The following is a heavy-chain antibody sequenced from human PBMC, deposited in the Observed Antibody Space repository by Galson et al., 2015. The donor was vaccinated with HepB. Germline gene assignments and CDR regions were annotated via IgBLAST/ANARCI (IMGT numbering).Heavy chain of an antibody. Sequence: SLRLSCAASGFTFSSYSMNWVRQAPGKGLEWVSYISSSSSTIYYADSVKGRFTISRDNAKNSLYLQMNSLRAEDTAVYYCARDEDSRGYYYGMDVWGQGTTVTVSS. CDR2: ISSSSSTI. CDR3: ARDEDSRGYYYGMDV. D-gene: IGHD3-22*01. J-gene: IGHJ6*02. V-gene: IGHV3-48*01. CDR1: GFTFSSYS.